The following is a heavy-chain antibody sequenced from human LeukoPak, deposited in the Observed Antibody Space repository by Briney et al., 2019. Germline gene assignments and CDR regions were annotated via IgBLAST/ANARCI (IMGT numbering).Heavy chain of an antibody. Sequence: SVKVSCKASGGTFSSYAISWVRQAPGQGLEWMGRIIPIFGIANYAQKFQGRVTITADKSTGTAYMELSSLRSEDTAVYYCAIGTLIVGATSPFDYWGQGTLVTVSS. D-gene: IGHD1-26*01. CDR2: IIPIFGIA. V-gene: IGHV1-69*04. J-gene: IGHJ4*02. CDR3: AIGTLIVGATSPFDY. CDR1: GGTFSSYA.